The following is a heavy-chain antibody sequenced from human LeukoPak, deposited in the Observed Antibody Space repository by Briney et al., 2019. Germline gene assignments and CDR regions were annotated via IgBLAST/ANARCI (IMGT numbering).Heavy chain of an antibody. CDR3: ARSTDWFDP. J-gene: IGHJ5*02. CDR1: GGSFSGYY. V-gene: IGHV4-34*01. Sequence: SETLSLTCAVYGGSFSGYYWSWIRQPPGKGLEWIGEINHSGSTNYNPSLKSRVTISVDTSKNQFSLKLSSVTAADTAVYYCARSTDWFDPWGQGTLVTVSS. CDR2: INHSGST. D-gene: IGHD2-2*01.